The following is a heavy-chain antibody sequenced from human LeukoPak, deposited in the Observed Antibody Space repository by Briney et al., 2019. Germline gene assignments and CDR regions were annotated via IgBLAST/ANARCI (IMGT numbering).Heavy chain of an antibody. J-gene: IGHJ5*02. V-gene: IGHV1-8*01. CDR2: VNPNSGNT. Sequence: ASVKVSCKASGYTFTSYDINWVRQATGQGLEWMGWVNPNSGNTGYAQKFQGRVTMTRNTSISTAYMELSSLRSEDTAVYYCARGLGYCSGGSCRGNWFDPWGQGTLVTVSS. CDR1: GYTFTSYD. CDR3: ARGLGYCSGGSCRGNWFDP. D-gene: IGHD2-15*01.